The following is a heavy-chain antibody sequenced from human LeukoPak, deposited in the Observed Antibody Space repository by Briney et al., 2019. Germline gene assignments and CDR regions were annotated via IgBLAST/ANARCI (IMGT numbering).Heavy chain of an antibody. V-gene: IGHV5-51*01. CDR1: GYSFTSYC. CDR3: ARPTLYCSSTSCSLDY. J-gene: IGHJ4*02. D-gene: IGHD2-2*01. Sequence: GESLKISCTGSGYSFTSYCIGWVRQMPGRGLESVGVIYPGDFDTRYSPSFQGQVTISADKSSSSAYLQWSSLKASDTAMYYCARPTLYCSSTSCSLDYWGQGTLVTVSS. CDR2: IYPGDFDT.